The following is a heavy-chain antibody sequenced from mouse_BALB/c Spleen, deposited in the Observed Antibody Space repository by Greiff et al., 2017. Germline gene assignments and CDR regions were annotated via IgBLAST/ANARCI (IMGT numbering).Heavy chain of an antibody. J-gene: IGHJ1*01. CDR1: GFTFSSYG. Sequence: EVKLVESGGGLVKPGGSLKLSCAASGFTFSSYGMSWVRQTPDKRLEWVATISSGGSYTYYPDSVKGRFTISRDNAKNTLYLQMSSLKSEDTAMYYCARRVNYGSSHWYFDVWGAGTTVTVSS. D-gene: IGHD1-1*01. CDR2: ISSGGSYT. V-gene: IGHV5-6*03. CDR3: ARRVNYGSSHWYFDV.